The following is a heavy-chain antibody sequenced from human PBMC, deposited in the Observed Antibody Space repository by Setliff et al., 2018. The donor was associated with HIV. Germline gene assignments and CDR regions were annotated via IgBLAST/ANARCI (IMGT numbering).Heavy chain of an antibody. CDR2: ISWNGGST. V-gene: IGHV3-20*03. CDR3: ARDGAYNIFTGLVAFDY. Sequence: SWIRQPAGQRLEWLSGISWNGGSTGYADSVKGRFTISRDNAKNSLFLQLNSLRAEDAAVYYCARDGAYNIFTGLVAFDYWGQGTLVTVSS. J-gene: IGHJ4*02. D-gene: IGHD3-9*01.